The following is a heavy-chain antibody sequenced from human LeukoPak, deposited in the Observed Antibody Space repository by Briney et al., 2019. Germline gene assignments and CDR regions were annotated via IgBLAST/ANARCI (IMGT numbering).Heavy chain of an antibody. J-gene: IGHJ4*02. CDR2: IYYSGST. CDR1: GGSISSYY. CDR3: ASALYYYDSSGYSGGYFDY. D-gene: IGHD3-22*01. V-gene: IGHV4-59*01. Sequence: SETLSLTCTVSGGSISSYYWSWIRQPPGKGLEWFGYIYYSGSTNYNPSLKSRVTISVDTSKNQFSLKLSSVTAADTAVYYCASALYYYDSSGYSGGYFDYWGQGTLVTVSS.